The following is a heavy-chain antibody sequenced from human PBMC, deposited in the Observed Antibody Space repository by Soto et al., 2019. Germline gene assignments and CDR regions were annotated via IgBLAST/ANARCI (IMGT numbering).Heavy chain of an antibody. Sequence: SETLCLTCPVSGGAVTGSTWSWLRQARGKGLEWIGYIYYSGSTNYNPSLKSRVTISVDTSKNQFSLKLSSVTAADTAVYYCARHVIYMVRGLLNQHSGMARCAHGPTVT. V-gene: IGHV4-59*08. CDR2: IYYSGST. J-gene: IGHJ6*02. D-gene: IGHD3-10*01. CDR3: ARHVIYMVRGLLNQHSGMAR. CDR1: GGAVTGST.